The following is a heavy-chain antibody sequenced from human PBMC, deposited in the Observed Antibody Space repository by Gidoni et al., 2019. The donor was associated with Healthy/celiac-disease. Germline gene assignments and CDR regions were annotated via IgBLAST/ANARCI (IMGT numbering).Heavy chain of an antibody. CDR2: IYYSGST. CDR1: VCSITSSSYY. CDR3: ARRGNWNPAYYYYGMDV. J-gene: IGHJ6*02. Sequence: QLQLQESRPGRVKPSETLSLTCPVPVCSITSSSYYWGCIRQPQGKGLAWIGSIYYSGSTYYNPSLKRRVTISVDTSKNQFSLKLSSVTAADTAVYYCARRGNWNPAYYYYGMDVWGQGTTVTVSS. V-gene: IGHV4-39*01. D-gene: IGHD1-1*01.